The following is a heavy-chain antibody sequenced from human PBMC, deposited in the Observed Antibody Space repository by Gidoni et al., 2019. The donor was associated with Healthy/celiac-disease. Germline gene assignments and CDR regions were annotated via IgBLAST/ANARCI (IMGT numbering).Heavy chain of an antibody. CDR2: IYSGGST. J-gene: IGHJ3*02. CDR1: GFTVSSNY. D-gene: IGHD3-9*01. CDR3: ARDRGILTAEDAFDI. V-gene: IGHV3-66*01. Sequence: EVQLVESGGGLVQPGGSLRLSCAASGFTVSSNYMSWVRQAPGKGLEWVSVIYSGGSTYYADSVKGRFTISRDNSKNTLYLQMNSLRAEDTAVYYCARDRGILTAEDAFDIWGQGTMVTVSS.